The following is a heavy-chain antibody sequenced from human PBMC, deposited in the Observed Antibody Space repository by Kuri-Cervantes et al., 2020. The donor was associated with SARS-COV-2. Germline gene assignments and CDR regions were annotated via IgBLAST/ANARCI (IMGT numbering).Heavy chain of an antibody. CDR2: ISSSSSYI. CDR1: GFTFSRYS. J-gene: IGHJ4*02. Sequence: LSLTCAASGFTFSRYSMNWVRQAPGKGLEWVSSISSSSSYIYYADSVKGRFTISRDNAKNSLYLQMNSLRAEDTAVYYCARQFVNDFWSGYVGYWGQGTLVTVSS. D-gene: IGHD3-3*01. CDR3: ARQFVNDFWSGYVGY. V-gene: IGHV3-21*01.